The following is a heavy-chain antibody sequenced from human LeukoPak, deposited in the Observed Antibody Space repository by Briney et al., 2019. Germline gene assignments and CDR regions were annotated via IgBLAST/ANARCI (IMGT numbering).Heavy chain of an antibody. CDR1: GYSISSGYY. CDR3: ASTITVTTDY. V-gene: IGHV4-38-2*02. CDR2: IYHSGSV. Sequence: SETLSLTCTVSGYSISSGYYWGWIRQPPGRGLEWIGSIYHSGSVYFNPSLKSRVTISVDTSNNQFSLKLSSVTAADTAVYYCASTITVTTDYWGQGTLVTVSS. D-gene: IGHD4-17*01. J-gene: IGHJ4*02.